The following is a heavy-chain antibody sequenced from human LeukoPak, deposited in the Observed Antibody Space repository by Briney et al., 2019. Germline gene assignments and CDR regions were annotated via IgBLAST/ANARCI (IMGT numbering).Heavy chain of an antibody. CDR3: ATTPPPPARGNIYSHFQH. V-gene: IGHV4-39*01. J-gene: IGHJ1*01. Sequence: SETLSLTCTVSGDSISSSNHYWGWIRQPPGKGLEWIGTIYYSGSTYYNPSLKSRVTISVDTSKNQFSLKLSSVTASDTAVYPCATTPPPPARGNIYSHFQHWGQGTLVTVSS. CDR2: IYYSGST. D-gene: IGHD4-11*01. CDR1: GDSISSSNHY.